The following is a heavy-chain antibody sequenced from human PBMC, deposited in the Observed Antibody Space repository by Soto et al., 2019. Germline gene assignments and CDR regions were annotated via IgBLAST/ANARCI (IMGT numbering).Heavy chain of an antibody. J-gene: IGHJ6*02. V-gene: IGHV5-51*01. CDR2: IYPGDSDT. Sequence: PGESLKISCKGSGYSFTSYWIGWVRQMPGKGLEWMGIIYPGDSDTRYSPSFQGQVTISADKSISTAYLQWSSLKASDTAMYYCAGSPKSSFPALNYYYYGMDVWGQGTTVTVSS. D-gene: IGHD1-26*01. CDR1: GYSFTSYW. CDR3: AGSPKSSFPALNYYYYGMDV.